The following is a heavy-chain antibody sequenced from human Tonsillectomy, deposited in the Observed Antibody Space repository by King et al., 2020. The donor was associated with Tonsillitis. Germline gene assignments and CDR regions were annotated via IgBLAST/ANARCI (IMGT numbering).Heavy chain of an antibody. D-gene: IGHD1-14*01. J-gene: IGHJ4*02. CDR2: INHSGST. CDR3: ARHNWNHPYHY. Sequence: QVQLQQWGAGLLKPSETLSLTCIVYGGSFSGYYWSWIRQPPGNGLEWIGEINHSGSTNYNPSLKSRVTISVDTSKNQFSLKLTSVTAADTAVYYCARHNWNHPYHYWGQGTLVTVSS. V-gene: IGHV4-34*01. CDR1: GGSFSGYY.